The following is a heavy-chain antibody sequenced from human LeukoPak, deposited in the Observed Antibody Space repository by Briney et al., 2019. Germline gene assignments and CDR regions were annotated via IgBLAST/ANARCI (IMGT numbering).Heavy chain of an antibody. CDR2: IYYSGST. V-gene: IGHV4-39*01. J-gene: IGHJ5*02. CDR1: GGSISSSSYY. D-gene: IGHD6-19*01. CDR3: ARHHSSGWYKSYWFDP. Sequence: SETLSLTCTVSGGSISSSSYYWGWIRQPPRKGLEWIGSIYYSGSTYYNPSLKSRVTISVDTSKNQFSLKLSSVTAADTAVYYCARHHSSGWYKSYWFDPWGQGTLVTVSS.